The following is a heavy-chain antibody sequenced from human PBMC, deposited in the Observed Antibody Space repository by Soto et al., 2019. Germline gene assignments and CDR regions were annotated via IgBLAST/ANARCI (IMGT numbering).Heavy chain of an antibody. CDR2: ISNDGSNK. D-gene: IGHD1-26*01. V-gene: IGHV3-30*18. J-gene: IGHJ4*02. CDR1: GFSFSTYG. Sequence: PGGSLRLSCAASGFSFSTYGMHWVRQAPGKGLEWVAFISNDGSNKYYADSVKGRFTISRDNSKNTLYLQMNSLRAEDTAVYYCVKGFGNYWAFDYWGQGTLVTV. CDR3: VKGFGNYWAFDY.